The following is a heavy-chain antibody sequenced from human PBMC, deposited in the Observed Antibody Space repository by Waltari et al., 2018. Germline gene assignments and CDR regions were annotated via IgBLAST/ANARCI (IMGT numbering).Heavy chain of an antibody. CDR2: IYRGGNT. J-gene: IGHJ5*02. CDR3: ARAYYYDDSRSEGYWFDP. V-gene: IGHV3-66*02. CDR1: GFTVSLHS. D-gene: IGHD3-22*01. Sequence: EVQLLESGGGLVQPGGSLRRSCAASGFTVSLHSLNRFRQAPGKGLEWVSVIYRGGNTYYADSVKGRFTISRDDSKNTLYLQMNSLRAEDTAVYYCARAYYYDDSRSEGYWFDPWGRGTLVTISS.